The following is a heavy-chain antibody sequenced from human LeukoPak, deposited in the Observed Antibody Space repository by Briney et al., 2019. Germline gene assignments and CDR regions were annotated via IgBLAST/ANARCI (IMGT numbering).Heavy chain of an antibody. D-gene: IGHD6-6*01. V-gene: IGHV3-30*02. J-gene: IGHJ3*02. CDR3: AKAFIAARYAFDI. CDR1: GFTFSSYG. Sequence: PGGSLRLSCAASGFTFSSYGMHWVRQAPGKGLEWVAFIRYHGSNKYYADSVKGRFTISRDNSKNTLYLQMNSLRAEDTAVYCCAKAFIAARYAFDIWGQGTMVTVSS. CDR2: IRYHGSNK.